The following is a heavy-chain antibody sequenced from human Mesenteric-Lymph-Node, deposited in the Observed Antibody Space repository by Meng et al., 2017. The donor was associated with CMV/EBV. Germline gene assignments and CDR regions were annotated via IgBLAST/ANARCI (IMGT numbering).Heavy chain of an antibody. V-gene: IGHV3-48*01. CDR2: ISTTGNTI. Sequence: GESLKISCEASGFTFDRYDMHWVRQAPGKGLEWVSYISTTGNTIYYADSVKGRFIISRDNSRNTLYLQMNSLRTEDTAVYFCARNKQQQLTWLDPWGQGTLVTVSS. D-gene: IGHD1/OR15-1a*01. CDR3: ARNKQQQLTWLDP. CDR1: GFTFDRYD. J-gene: IGHJ5*02.